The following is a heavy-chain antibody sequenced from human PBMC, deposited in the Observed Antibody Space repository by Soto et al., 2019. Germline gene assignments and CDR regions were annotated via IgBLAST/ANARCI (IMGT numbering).Heavy chain of an antibody. CDR2: ISRSSSTI. J-gene: IGHJ4*02. CDR1: GFSFSSYG. CDR3: TTDYWWFGELLAY. D-gene: IGHD3-10*01. Sequence: GGSLRLSCVVSGFSFSSYGIHWVRQAPGKGLEWVSYISRSSSTIYYADSVKGRFTISRDNAENTLYLQMNSLKTEDTAVYYCTTDYWWFGELLAYWGQGTLVTVSS. V-gene: IGHV3-48*01.